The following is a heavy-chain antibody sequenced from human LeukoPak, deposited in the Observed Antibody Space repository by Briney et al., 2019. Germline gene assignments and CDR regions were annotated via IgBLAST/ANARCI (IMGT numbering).Heavy chain of an antibody. J-gene: IGHJ4*02. D-gene: IGHD6-6*01. CDR3: ARGTSSSSFDY. CDR1: GFTFSDHQ. Sequence: GGSLRLSCAASGFTFSDHQMDWVRQAPGKGLEWVGQTRNKANRYTTEYAASVKGRFTISRGDSKDSLYLQMNSLKIEDTGVYYCARGTSSSSFDYWGQGTLVTVSS. CDR2: TRNKANRYTT. V-gene: IGHV3-72*01.